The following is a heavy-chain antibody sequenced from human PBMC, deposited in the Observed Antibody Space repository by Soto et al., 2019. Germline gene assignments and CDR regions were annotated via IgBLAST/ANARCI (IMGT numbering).Heavy chain of an antibody. V-gene: IGHV3-30-3*01. Sequence: QVQLVESGGGVVQPGRSLRLSCAASGFTFSSYAMHWVRQAPGKGLEWVAVISYDGSNKYYADSVKGRFTISRDNSKNTLYLQMNSLRAEETALYYCARDGTYYDILTGRYYYYGMDVWGQGTTVTVSS. CDR1: GFTFSSYA. CDR3: ARDGTYYDILTGRYYYYGMDV. J-gene: IGHJ6*02. CDR2: ISYDGSNK. D-gene: IGHD3-9*01.